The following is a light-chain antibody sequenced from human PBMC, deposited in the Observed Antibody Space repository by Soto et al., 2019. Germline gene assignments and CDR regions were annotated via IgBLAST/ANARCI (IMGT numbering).Light chain of an antibody. CDR2: AAS. CDR1: QGISTY. CDR3: QQSYTFPWT. J-gene: IGKJ1*01. V-gene: IGKV1D-12*01. Sequence: DIPVTQSPSSLSASVGDRVTITCRASQGISTYLTWYQQKPGKAPTLLISAASTLQSGVPSRFSGSGSGTDFTLTINSLQPEDFATYYCQQSYTFPWTFGQGTKVEMK.